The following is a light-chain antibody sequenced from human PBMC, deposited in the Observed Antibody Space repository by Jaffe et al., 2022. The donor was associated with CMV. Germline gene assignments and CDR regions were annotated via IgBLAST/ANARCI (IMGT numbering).Light chain of an antibody. V-gene: IGKV3-20*01. CDR3: QQYGRTPYT. CDR2: GPS. Sequence: EIVLTQSPATLSLSPGETATLSCRASESVDGNSVAWYQHKPGQSPRLLIYGPSARATHVPDRFSGYGSGTEFTLSISRLHREDFVVYYCQQYGRTPYTFGQGTKLDIK. J-gene: IGKJ2*01. CDR1: ESVDGNS.